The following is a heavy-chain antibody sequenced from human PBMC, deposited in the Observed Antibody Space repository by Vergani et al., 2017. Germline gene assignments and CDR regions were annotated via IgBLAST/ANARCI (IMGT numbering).Heavy chain of an antibody. D-gene: IGHD5-24*01. J-gene: IGHJ4*02. V-gene: IGHV3-23*01. CDR3: GRGSDNYN. CDR2: ISGSVGNT. Sequence: EVQLLESGGGLVQPGGSLRLSCAASGFTFYNYAMTWVRQAPGKGLEWVAGISGSVGNTYYADSVKGRFTISRDNSKNTLYLQMNSLRVEDTAVYYCGRGSDNYNWGQGTLVTVSS. CDR1: GFTFYNYA.